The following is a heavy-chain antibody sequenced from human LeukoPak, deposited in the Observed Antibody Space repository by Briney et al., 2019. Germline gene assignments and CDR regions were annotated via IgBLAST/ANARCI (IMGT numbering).Heavy chain of an antibody. CDR1: GFILNSYA. CDR2: IRGGGSST. J-gene: IGHJ6*03. V-gene: IGHV3-23*01. Sequence: GGSLTHSCAASGFILNSYAMTWVRQAPGKGPEWVSAIRGGGSSTYYADSVKGRFTISRDNSKSTLYLQMNSLRAEDTAVYYCAKGGESYYNHYYMDFWGKGTTVTVSS. CDR3: AKGGESYYNHYYMDF. D-gene: IGHD3-16*01.